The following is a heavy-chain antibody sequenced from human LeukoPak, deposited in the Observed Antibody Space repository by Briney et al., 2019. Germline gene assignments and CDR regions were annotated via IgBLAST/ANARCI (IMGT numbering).Heavy chain of an antibody. V-gene: IGHV3-23*01. CDR3: ANSEFYVSGKYAGLDN. CDR1: GLTFSTYV. J-gene: IGHJ4*02. Sequence: PGGSLRLLCAVSGLTFSTYVMNWVRQAPGKGLEWVSTIGDDTYYADSVKGRITVSRDNSRNTLYLQMNFLGVEDTAVYYCANSEFYVSGKYAGLDNWGQGTLVTVSS. D-gene: IGHD3-10*01. CDR2: IGDDT.